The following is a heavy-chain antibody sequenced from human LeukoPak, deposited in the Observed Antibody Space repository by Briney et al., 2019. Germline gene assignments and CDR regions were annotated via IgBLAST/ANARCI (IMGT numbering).Heavy chain of an antibody. V-gene: IGHV4-34*01. CDR3: ARVPWIQLWPLFPTAFDI. J-gene: IGHJ3*02. CDR2: INHSGST. D-gene: IGHD5-18*01. CDR1: GGSFSGYY. Sequence: SETLSLTCAVYGGSFSGYYWSWIRQPPGKGLEWIGEINHSGSTNYNPSLKSRVTISVDTSKNQFSLKLSSVTAADTAVYYCARVPWIQLWPLFPTAFDIWGQGTMVTVSS.